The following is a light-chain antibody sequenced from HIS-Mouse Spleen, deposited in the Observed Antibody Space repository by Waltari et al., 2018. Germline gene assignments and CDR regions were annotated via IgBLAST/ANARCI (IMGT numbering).Light chain of an antibody. J-gene: IGLJ2*01. CDR2: DVS. Sequence: QSALTQPASVSGSPGQSITISCTGTSSDVGGYNYVPWYQHHPGKAPKLMIYDVSNRPSGVSNRFSGSKSGNTASLTISGLQAEDEADYYCSSYTSSSPLFGGGTKLTVL. V-gene: IGLV2-14*03. CDR3: SSYTSSSPL. CDR1: SSDVGGYNY.